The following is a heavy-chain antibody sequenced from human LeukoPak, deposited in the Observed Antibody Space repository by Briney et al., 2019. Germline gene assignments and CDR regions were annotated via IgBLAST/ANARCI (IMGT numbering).Heavy chain of an antibody. CDR2: ISGSGGST. CDR3: AKSILIRGISGYHYYYMDV. J-gene: IGHJ6*03. D-gene: IGHD2-8*01. Sequence: GGSLRLSCAASGFTFSNYVMSWVRQAPGKGLEWVSVISGSGGSTYYADSVKGRFTISRDNSKNTLHLQMKSLRAEDTAVYYCAKSILIRGISGYHYYYMDVWGKGTTVTISS. CDR1: GFTFSNYV. V-gene: IGHV3-23*01.